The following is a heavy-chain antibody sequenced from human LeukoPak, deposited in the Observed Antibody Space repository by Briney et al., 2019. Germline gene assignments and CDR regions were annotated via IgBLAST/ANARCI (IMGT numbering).Heavy chain of an antibody. CDR3: AKVSLLYCSGGSCYSPHYYFDY. J-gene: IGHJ4*02. D-gene: IGHD2-15*01. CDR2: ISGSGGST. CDR1: GFTFSSYA. V-gene: IGHV3-23*01. Sequence: GGSLRLSCAASGFTFSSYAMSWVRQAPGKGLEWVSAISGSGGSTYYADSVKGRFTISRDNSKNTLYLQMNSLRAEDTAVYYCAKVSLLYCSGGSCYSPHYYFDYWGQGTLVTVSS.